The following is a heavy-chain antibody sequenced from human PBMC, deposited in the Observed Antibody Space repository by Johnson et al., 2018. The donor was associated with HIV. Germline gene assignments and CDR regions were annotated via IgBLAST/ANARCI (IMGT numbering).Heavy chain of an antibody. CDR1: GFTFSSYA. J-gene: IGHJ3*01. CDR2: INWNGGST. CDR3: AVLCSGCADAFDV. Sequence: EVQLVESGGGLVQPGGSLRLSCAASGFTFSSYAMHWVRQAPGKGLEWVSGINWNGGSTGYADSVKGRFTISRDNAKNSLYLQMNSLRAEDGAVYYCAVLCSGCADAFDVWGQGTMVTVS. V-gene: IGHV3-20*04. D-gene: IGHD3-10*01.